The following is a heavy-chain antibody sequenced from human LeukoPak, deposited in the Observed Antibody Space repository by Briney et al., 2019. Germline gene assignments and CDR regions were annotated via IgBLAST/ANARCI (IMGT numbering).Heavy chain of an antibody. CDR2: ISSSSSTI. V-gene: IGHV3-48*01. J-gene: IGHJ6*02. CDR3: ARDPSKTPYFCSSTSCYTSGWDYYYYYGIDV. CDR1: GFTFSSYS. D-gene: IGHD2-2*02. Sequence: PGGSLRLSCAASGFTFSSYSMNWVRQAPGKGPEWVSYISSSSSTIYYADSVKGRFTISRDNAKNSLYLQMNSLRAEDTAVYYCARDPSKTPYFCSSTSCYTSGWDYYYYYGIDVWGQGTTVTVSS.